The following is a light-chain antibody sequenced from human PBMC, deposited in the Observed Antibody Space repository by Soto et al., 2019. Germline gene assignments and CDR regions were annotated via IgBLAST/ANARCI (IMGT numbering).Light chain of an antibody. J-gene: IGLJ1*01. CDR3: SAYSDIDTKV. CDR1: SSDVGAYIY. V-gene: IGLV2-14*03. CDR2: EVN. Sequence: QSVLTQPASVSGSPGQSITISCGGTSSDVGAYIYVPWYQQFPGKAPKLILYEVNNRPSGVSNRFSGSKSDTTASLTISGLQPEDEADYYCSAYSDIDTKVFGTGTKVTVL.